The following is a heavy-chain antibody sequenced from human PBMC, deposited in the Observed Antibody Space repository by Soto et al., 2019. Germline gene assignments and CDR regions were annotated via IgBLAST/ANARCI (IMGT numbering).Heavy chain of an antibody. Sequence: QVQLVQSGAEVKKPGSSVKVSCKASGGTFSSYAINWVRQAPGQGLEWMGGIIPIIATADYAQKIQGRVTITADESTSTAYMELSSVRSEDTAVCYCAQCLLGVNYYYGMDVWGQGTTVTVSS. CDR2: IIPIIATA. CDR1: GGTFSSYA. J-gene: IGHJ6*02. D-gene: IGHD3-16*01. CDR3: AQCLLGVNYYYGMDV. V-gene: IGHV1-69*12.